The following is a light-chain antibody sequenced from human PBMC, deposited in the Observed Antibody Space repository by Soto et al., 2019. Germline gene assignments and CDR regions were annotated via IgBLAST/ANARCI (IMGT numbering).Light chain of an antibody. J-gene: IGLJ1*01. CDR1: SSDVGGYNY. CDR3: CSYAGTFTFV. Sequence: QSVLTRPRSVSGSPGQSVTISCAGTSSDVGGYNYVSWYQQLPGKAPKLMIYDVTKRPSGVPHRFSGSKSGNTASLTISGLQAEDEAAYYCCSYAGTFTFVFGAGTKVTVL. V-gene: IGLV2-11*01. CDR2: DVT.